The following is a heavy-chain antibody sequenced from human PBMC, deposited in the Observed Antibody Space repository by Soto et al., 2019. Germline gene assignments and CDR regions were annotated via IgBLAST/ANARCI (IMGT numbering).Heavy chain of an antibody. Sequence: SGPKLVNTTQTLTLTCTFSGFSLSTSGEGVGWIRQPPGKALEWLALIYWDDDKRYSPSLKSRLTITKDASKNQVVLTMTNMDPVDTATYYCAHRLPGDKFDYWGQGTLVTVSS. CDR2: IYWDDDK. V-gene: IGHV2-5*02. CDR3: AHRLPGDKFDY. D-gene: IGHD2-21*02. J-gene: IGHJ4*02. CDR1: GFSLSTSGEG.